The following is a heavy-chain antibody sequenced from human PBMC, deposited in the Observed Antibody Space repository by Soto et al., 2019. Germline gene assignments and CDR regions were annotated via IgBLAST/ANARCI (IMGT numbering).Heavy chain of an antibody. V-gene: IGHV4-39*01. CDR2: IYYSGST. Sequence: SETLSLTCTVSGGSISSSSYYWGWIRQPPGKGLEWIGSIYYSGSTYYNPSLKSRVTISVDTSKNQFSLKLSSVTAADTAVYYCASPYYYGSGSYFASYYGMDVWGQGTTVT. CDR1: GGSISSSSYY. CDR3: ASPYYYGSGSYFASYYGMDV. D-gene: IGHD3-10*01. J-gene: IGHJ6*02.